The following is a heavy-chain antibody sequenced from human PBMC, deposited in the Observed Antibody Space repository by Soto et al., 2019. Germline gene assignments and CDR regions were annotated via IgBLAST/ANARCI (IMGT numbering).Heavy chain of an antibody. V-gene: IGHV6-1*01. CDR3: VRLIGNSWLDF. J-gene: IGHJ5*01. D-gene: IGHD1-26*01. Sequence: PSQTLSLTCAISGDSVSSSSVTWNWIRQSPSRGLEWLGRTYYRSKWYNDYAESVKSRITINPDTSENQFSLHLNSVTPEDTAVYYCVRLIGNSWLDFWGQGTLVTVSS. CDR2: TYYRSKWYN. CDR1: GDSVSSSSVT.